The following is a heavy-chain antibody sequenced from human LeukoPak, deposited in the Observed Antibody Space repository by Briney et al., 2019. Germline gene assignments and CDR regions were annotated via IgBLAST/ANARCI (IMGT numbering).Heavy chain of an antibody. CDR1: GGSISSSNYY. CDR2: FYYSGSA. V-gene: IGHV4-39*01. CDR3: ARQADYGDLPFFDY. D-gene: IGHD4-17*01. J-gene: IGHJ4*02. Sequence: PSETLSLTCTVSGGSISSSNYYWGWVRQPPGTGLEWIGSFYYSGSAYYNPSLKRRVTISLDTSKNQFSLKLSSVTAADTAVYYCARQADYGDLPFFDYWGQGTLVTVSS.